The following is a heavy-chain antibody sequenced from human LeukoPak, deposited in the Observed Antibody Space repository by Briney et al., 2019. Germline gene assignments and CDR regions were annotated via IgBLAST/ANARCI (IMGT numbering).Heavy chain of an antibody. V-gene: IGHV3-30*18. D-gene: IGHD6-19*01. CDR3: AKEYSSGWSYWYFDL. J-gene: IGHJ2*01. Sequence: GSSLRLSCAASGFDFSDHGMHWVRQAPGKGLEWVAVISRHGSTKIYAASVKGRFTISRDNSKNTMYLQMDSLRPEDTAVYFCAKEYSSGWSYWYFDLWGRGTLVTVSS. CDR1: GFDFSDHG. CDR2: ISRHGSTK.